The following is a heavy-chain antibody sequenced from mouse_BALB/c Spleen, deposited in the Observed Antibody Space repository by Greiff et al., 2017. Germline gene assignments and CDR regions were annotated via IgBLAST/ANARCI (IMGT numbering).Heavy chain of an antibody. Sequence: VKLVESGPGLVQPSQSLSITCTVSGFSLTSYGVHWVRQSPGKGLEWLGVIWSGGSTDYNAAFISRLSISKDNSKSQVFFKMNSLQANDTAIYYCARKDGKGAWFAYWGQGTLVTVSA. V-gene: IGHV2-2*02. J-gene: IGHJ3*01. CDR1: GFSLTSYG. D-gene: IGHD2-1*01. CDR2: IWSGGST. CDR3: ARKDGKGAWFAY.